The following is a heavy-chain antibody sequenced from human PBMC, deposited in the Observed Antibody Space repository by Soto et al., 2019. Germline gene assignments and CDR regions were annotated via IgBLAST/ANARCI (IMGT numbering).Heavy chain of an antibody. CDR1: GFTVSSNY. Sequence: PGGSLRLSCAASGFTVSSNYMSWVRQAPGKGLEWVSATTGGAGLTYYADSVKGRFSVSSDSPGNTLYLQLNSLRPEDTAVYYCARVDRGSVARPTRLDPWGQGTLVTVSS. V-gene: IGHV3-23*01. CDR2: TTGGAGLT. CDR3: ARVDRGSVARPTRLDP. D-gene: IGHD2-21*01. J-gene: IGHJ5*02.